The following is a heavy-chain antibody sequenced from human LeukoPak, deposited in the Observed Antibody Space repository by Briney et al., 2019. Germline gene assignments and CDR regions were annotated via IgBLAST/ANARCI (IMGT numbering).Heavy chain of an antibody. CDR2: ISSSSSYI. J-gene: IGHJ4*02. Sequence: GGSLRLSCAASGFTFSSYSMNWVRQAPGKGLEWVSSISSSSSYIYYADSVKGRFTISRDNAKNSLYLQMNSLRAEDTAVYYCARDTTYYYGSGSYNYFDYWGREPWSPSPQ. CDR1: GFTFSSYS. D-gene: IGHD3-10*01. CDR3: ARDTTYYYGSGSYNYFDY. V-gene: IGHV3-21*01.